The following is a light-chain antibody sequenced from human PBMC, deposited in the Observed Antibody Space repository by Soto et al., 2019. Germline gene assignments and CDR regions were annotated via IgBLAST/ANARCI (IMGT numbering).Light chain of an antibody. CDR1: SSDVGAYIY. V-gene: IGLV2-14*01. Sequence: QSALTQPASVSGSPGQSITISCTGTSSDVGAYIYVSWYQQHPGKAPKLIIYEVSKRPSGVSNRFSGSKSGNTASLTISGLQAEDEAEYYCSSCTSSTSLIFGGGTKLTVL. CDR2: EVS. J-gene: IGLJ2*01. CDR3: SSCTSSTSLI.